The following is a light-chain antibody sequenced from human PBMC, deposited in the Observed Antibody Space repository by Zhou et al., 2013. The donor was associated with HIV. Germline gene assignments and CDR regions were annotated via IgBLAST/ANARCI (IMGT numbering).Light chain of an antibody. J-gene: IGKJ1*01. CDR2: GAS. Sequence: EIVLTQSPGTLSLSPGERATLSCRASQSISSSFLAWYQQKPGQPPRLLIYGASNRATSIPDRFSGSGSGTDFTLTISRLEPEDFAVYSCQQYASSPRTFGQGTKVEIK. CDR1: QSISSSF. CDR3: QQYASSPRT. V-gene: IGKV3-20*01.